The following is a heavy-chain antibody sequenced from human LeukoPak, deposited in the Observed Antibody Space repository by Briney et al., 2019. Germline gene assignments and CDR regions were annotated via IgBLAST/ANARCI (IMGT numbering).Heavy chain of an antibody. CDR3: ANSYGSGSYYKNFDY. J-gene: IGHJ4*02. CDR1: GFTFSSYA. D-gene: IGHD3-10*01. CDR2: ISGSGGST. V-gene: IGHV3-23*01. Sequence: HPGGSLRLSCAASGFTFSSYAMSWVRQAPGKGLEWVSAISGSGGSTYYADSVKGRFTISRDNSKNTLYLQMNSLRAEDTAVYYCANSYGSGSYYKNFDYWGQGTLVTVSS.